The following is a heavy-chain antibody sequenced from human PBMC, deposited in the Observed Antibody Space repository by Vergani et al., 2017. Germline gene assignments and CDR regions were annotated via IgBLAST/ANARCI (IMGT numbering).Heavy chain of an antibody. CDR2: FDPEDGET. V-gene: IGHV1-24*01. J-gene: IGHJ5*02. CDR3: ARGRGEPVTYCSSTSCYTYWFDP. Sequence: QAQLVQSGAEVKKPGASVKVSCKVSGYTLTELSMHWVRQAPGKGLEWMGGFDPEDGETIYAQKFQGRVTMTGNTSISTAYMELSSLRSEDTAMYYCARGRGEPVTYCSSTSCYTYWFDPWGQGTLVTVSS. CDR1: GYTLTELS. D-gene: IGHD2-2*02.